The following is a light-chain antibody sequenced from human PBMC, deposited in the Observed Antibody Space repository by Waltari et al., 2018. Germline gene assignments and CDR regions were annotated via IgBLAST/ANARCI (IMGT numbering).Light chain of an antibody. J-gene: IGKJ3*01. CDR1: QSISSD. CDR3: QQSYSTPFT. Sequence: DIQMTQSPSSLSASVGARVTITCRASQSISSDLNWYQQKPGKAPKPLISAASSLQSGVPSRFSGSGSGTDFTLTISSLQPEDFATYYCQQSYSTPFTFGPGTKVDIK. CDR2: AAS. V-gene: IGKV1-39*01.